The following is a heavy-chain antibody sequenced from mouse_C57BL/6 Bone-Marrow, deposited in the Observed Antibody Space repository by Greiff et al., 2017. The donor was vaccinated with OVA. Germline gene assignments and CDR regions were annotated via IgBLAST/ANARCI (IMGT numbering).Heavy chain of an antibody. CDR1: GYAFSSYW. CDR2: IYPGDGDT. J-gene: IGHJ2*01. V-gene: IGHV1-80*01. D-gene: IGHD1-1*01. CDR3: AREGYYGRCYFDY. Sequence: LQQSGASVKISCKASGYAFSSYWMNWVKQRPGKGLEWIGQIYPGDGDTNYNGKFKGKATLTADKSSSTAYMQLSSLTSEDSAVYFCAREGYYGRCYFDYWGQGTTLTVSS.